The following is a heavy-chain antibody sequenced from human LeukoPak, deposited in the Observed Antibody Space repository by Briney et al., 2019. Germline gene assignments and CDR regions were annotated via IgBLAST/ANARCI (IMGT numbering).Heavy chain of an antibody. D-gene: IGHD2-15*01. CDR2: INPNSGGT. J-gene: IGHJ4*02. CDR3: ARDCSGGSCYQN. V-gene: IGHV1-2*02. Sequence: ASVKVSCKASGYTFTGYYMHWVRQAPGQGLEWMGWINPNSGGTNYAQKFQGRVTMTRDTSISTAYMELSRLRSDDTAVYYCARDCSGGSCYQNWGQGTLVTVSS. CDR1: GYTFTGYY.